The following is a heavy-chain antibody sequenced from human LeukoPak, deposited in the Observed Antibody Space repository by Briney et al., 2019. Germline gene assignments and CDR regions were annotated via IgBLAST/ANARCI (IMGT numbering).Heavy chain of an antibody. D-gene: IGHD6-13*01. J-gene: IGHJ5*02. CDR3: ARDLRRGSSSWYRGWFDP. CDR1: GGSISSYY. Sequence: SETLSLTCTVSGGSISSYYWSWIRQPPGKGLEWIGYIYYSGSTNYNPSLKSRVTISVDTSKNQFSLKLSSVTAADTAVYYCARDLRRGSSSWYRGWFDPWGQGTLVTVSS. CDR2: IYYSGST. V-gene: IGHV4-59*01.